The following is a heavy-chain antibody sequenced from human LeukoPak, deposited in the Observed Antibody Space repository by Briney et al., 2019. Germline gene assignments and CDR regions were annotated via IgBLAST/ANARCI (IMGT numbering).Heavy chain of an antibody. CDR1: GGSISSYY. CDR2: IYYSGST. D-gene: IGHD3-22*01. J-gene: IGHJ4*02. Sequence: SETLSLTCTVSGGSISSYYWSWIRQPPGKGLEWIGNIYYSGSTNYNPSLKSRVTISVDTSKSQFSLKLSSVTAADTAVYYCARGGEGYYDSSGYYPFDYWGQGTLVTVSS. CDR3: ARGGEGYYDSSGYYPFDY. V-gene: IGHV4-59*01.